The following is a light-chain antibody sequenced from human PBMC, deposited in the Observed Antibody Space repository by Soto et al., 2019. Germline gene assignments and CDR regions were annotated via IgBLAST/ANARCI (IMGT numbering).Light chain of an antibody. Sequence: DIVMTQSPDSLAVSLGERATINCKSSQSVLYSSRDKNYLAWHQQKPGQPPKLLIYWASTRESGVPDRFSGSGSGTDFTLTISSLQAEDVAVYYCHQYYSTPWTFGQGTKVEIK. J-gene: IGKJ1*01. CDR2: WAS. CDR3: HQYYSTPWT. V-gene: IGKV4-1*01. CDR1: QSVLYSSRDKNY.